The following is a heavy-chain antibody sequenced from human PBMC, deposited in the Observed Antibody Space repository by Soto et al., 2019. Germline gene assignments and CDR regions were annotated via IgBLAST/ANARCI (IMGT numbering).Heavy chain of an antibody. CDR3: ARGRGGRGDY. J-gene: IGHJ4*02. Sequence: QVQLVQSGAEVKKPGSSVKVSCKASGGTFSSYTINWVRQAPGQGLEWMGMIIPILGIAHYAQKFQDRVTLTADKSTSTAYMELSSLRSEDAAVYYCARGRGGRGDYWGQGTLVTVSS. D-gene: IGHD2-15*01. CDR2: IIPILGIA. V-gene: IGHV1-69*02. CDR1: GGTFSSYT.